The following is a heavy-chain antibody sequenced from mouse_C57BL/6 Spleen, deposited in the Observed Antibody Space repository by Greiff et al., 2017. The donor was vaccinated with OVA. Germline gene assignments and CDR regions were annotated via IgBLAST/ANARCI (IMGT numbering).Heavy chain of an antibody. J-gene: IGHJ2*01. CDR1: GFTFSSYA. CDR3: ARDHKFFPYFDY. Sequence: EVQLQESGGGLVKPGGSLKLPCAASGFTFSSYAMSWVRQTPEKRLEWVATISDGGSYTYYPDNVKGRFTISRDNAKNNLYLQMSHLKSEDTAMYYCARDHKFFPYFDYRGQGTTLTVSS. V-gene: IGHV5-4*01. CDR2: ISDGGSYT.